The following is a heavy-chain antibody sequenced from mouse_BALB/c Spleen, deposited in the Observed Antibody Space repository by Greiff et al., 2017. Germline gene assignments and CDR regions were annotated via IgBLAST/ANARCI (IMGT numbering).Heavy chain of an antibody. V-gene: IGHV2-9-2*01. CDR3: VREAYGSSFDY. CDR2: IWTGGGT. J-gene: IGHJ2*01. CDR1: GFSLTSYD. D-gene: IGHD1-1*01. Sequence: QVQLQQSGPGLVAPSQSLSITCTVSGFSLTSYDISWIRQPPGKGLEWLGVIWTGGGTNYNSAFMSRLSISKDNSKSQVFLKMNSLQTDDTAIYYCVREAYGSSFDYWGQGTTLTVSS.